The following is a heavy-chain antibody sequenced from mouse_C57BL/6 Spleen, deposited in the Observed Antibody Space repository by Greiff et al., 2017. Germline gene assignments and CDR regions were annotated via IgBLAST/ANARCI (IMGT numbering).Heavy chain of an antibody. Sequence: QVQLKESGAELVKPGASVKISCKASGYAFSSYWMNWVKQRPGKGLEWIGQIYPGDGDTNYNGKFKGKATLTAAKSSSTAYMQLSSLTSEDSAVYFCARNPARGYYENFDVWGTGTTVTVSS. CDR1: GYAFSSYW. CDR2: IYPGDGDT. J-gene: IGHJ1*03. CDR3: ARNPARGYYENFDV. V-gene: IGHV1-80*01. D-gene: IGHD2-3*01.